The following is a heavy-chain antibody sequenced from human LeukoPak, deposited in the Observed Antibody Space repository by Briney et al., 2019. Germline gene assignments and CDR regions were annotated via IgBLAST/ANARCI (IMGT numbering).Heavy chain of an antibody. Sequence: PSETLSLTCTVSGGSISSYYWSWIRQPPGKGLEWIGYIYTSGSTNYNPSLKSRVTISVDTSKNQFSLKLSSVTAADTAVYYCARVSHSSGWYSAYKVWGQGTLVTVSS. D-gene: IGHD6-19*01. CDR3: ARVSHSSGWYSAYKV. V-gene: IGHV4-4*09. J-gene: IGHJ4*02. CDR2: IYTSGST. CDR1: GGSISSYY.